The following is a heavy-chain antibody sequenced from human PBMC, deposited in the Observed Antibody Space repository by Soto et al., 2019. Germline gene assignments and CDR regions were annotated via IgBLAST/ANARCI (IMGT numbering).Heavy chain of an antibody. V-gene: IGHV1-3*01. J-gene: IGHJ5*02. CDR2: INAGNGAT. CDR1: GYTFTTYA. D-gene: IGHD6-13*01. Sequence: ASVKVSCKASGYTFTTYAMHWVRQAPGQRLEWMGWINAGNGATKYSQNFQDRVTIARDTSVNTAFMELSSLRYEDTAVYYCARDPSRGTNWFDPWGQGTLVTVSS. CDR3: ARDPSRGTNWFDP.